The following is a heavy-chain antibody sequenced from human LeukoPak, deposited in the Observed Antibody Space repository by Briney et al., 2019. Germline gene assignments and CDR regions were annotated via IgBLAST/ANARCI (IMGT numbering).Heavy chain of an antibody. D-gene: IGHD3-22*01. CDR3: AGGDSSGYWRGAFDI. J-gene: IGHJ3*02. CDR2: INAGNGNT. Sequence: ASVKVSCKASGYTFTSYAMHWVRQAPGQRLEWMGWINAGNGNTKYSQKFQGRVTITRDTSASTAYMELSSLRSEDTAVYYCAGGDSSGYWRGAFDIWGQGTMVTVSS. V-gene: IGHV1-3*01. CDR1: GYTFTSYA.